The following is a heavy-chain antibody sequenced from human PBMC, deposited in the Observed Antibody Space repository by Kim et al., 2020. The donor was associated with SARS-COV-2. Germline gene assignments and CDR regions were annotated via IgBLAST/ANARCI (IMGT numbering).Heavy chain of an antibody. CDR1: GFSFSHYE. CDR2: ITSGGDTI. Sequence: GSLRLSCAASGFSFSHYEMNWVRRAPGKGLEWLAYITSGGDTIYYADSVKGRFTISRDNAMNSLFLQMNSLRVEDTAVYYCARTRLVGDYWGRGTLVTVSS. J-gene: IGHJ4*02. D-gene: IGHD1-26*01. V-gene: IGHV3-48*03. CDR3: ARTRLVGDY.